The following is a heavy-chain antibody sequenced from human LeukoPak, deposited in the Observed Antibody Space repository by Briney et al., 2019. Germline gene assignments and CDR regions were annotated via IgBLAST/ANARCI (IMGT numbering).Heavy chain of an antibody. D-gene: IGHD3-10*01. CDR3: ARGEQTIWFRDRRGFDP. V-gene: IGHV4-34*01. Sequence: PSETLSLTCAVYGGSFSGYYWSWIRQPPGKGLELIGEINHSGSTNYNPSLKSRVTISVDTSKNQFSLKLSSVTAADTAVYYCARGEQTIWFRDRRGFDPWGQGTLVTVSS. CDR1: GGSFSGYY. CDR2: INHSGST. J-gene: IGHJ5*02.